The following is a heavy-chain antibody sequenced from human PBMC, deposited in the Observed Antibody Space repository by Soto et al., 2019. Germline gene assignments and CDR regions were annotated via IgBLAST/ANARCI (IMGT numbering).Heavy chain of an antibody. CDR3: AKEGGTRGSSSLDY. Sequence: QVQLVESGGGVVQPGRSLRLSCAASGFTFSSYAMHWVRQAPGKGLEWVAFISYDGSDKYYADSVKGRFTISRDNSKNTRYLQMTSLRAEDTAVYYCAKEGGTRGSSSLDYWGQGTLVTVSS. CDR1: GFTFSSYA. J-gene: IGHJ4*02. V-gene: IGHV3-30*18. CDR2: ISYDGSDK. D-gene: IGHD5-18*01.